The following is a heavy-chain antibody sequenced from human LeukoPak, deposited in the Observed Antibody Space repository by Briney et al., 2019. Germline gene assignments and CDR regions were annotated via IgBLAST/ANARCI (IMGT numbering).Heavy chain of an antibody. D-gene: IGHD2-2*01. V-gene: IGHV1-46*01. CDR2: INPSGGST. J-gene: IGHJ5*02. Sequence: ASVKVSCKAPGYTFTSYYMHWVRQAPVQGLEWMGIINPSGGSTSYAQKFQGRVTMTRDTSTSTVYMELSSLRSEDTAVYYCARDLVVVVPPAMPVGWFYPWGQGTLVTVSS. CDR1: GYTFTSYY. CDR3: ARDLVVVVPPAMPVGWFYP.